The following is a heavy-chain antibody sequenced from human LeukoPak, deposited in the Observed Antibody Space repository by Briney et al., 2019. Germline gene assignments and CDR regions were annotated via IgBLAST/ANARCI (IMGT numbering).Heavy chain of an antibody. CDR1: GYTFRNYG. J-gene: IGHJ4*02. CDR3: VRDFPTKSLRHFEY. Sequence: VSVKVSCKASGYTFRNYGISWVRQVPGQELEWVAWISVYTGETDYSQKFQGRVTLTTDTSTSTAYMEMRSLTSDDTAVHYCVRDFPTKSLRHFEYWGQGTLVTVSS. V-gene: IGHV1-18*01. CDR2: ISVYTGET. D-gene: IGHD1/OR15-1a*01.